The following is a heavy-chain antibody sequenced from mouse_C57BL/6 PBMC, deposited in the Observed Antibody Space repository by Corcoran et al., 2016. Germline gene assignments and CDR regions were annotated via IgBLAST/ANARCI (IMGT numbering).Heavy chain of an antibody. CDR3: ARRRGGYYDEDARDY. CDR1: GFSLSTSGMG. J-gene: IGHJ4*01. CDR2: IYWDDDK. D-gene: IGHD2-3*01. V-gene: IGHV8-12*01. Sequence: QVTLKESGPGILQSSQTLSLTCSFSGFSLSTSGMGVSWIRQPSGKGLEWLAHIYWDDDKRSNPSLNSRLTISKDTSRNQVFLKITSVDTANTATYYCARRRGGYYDEDARDYWGQGTSVTVSS.